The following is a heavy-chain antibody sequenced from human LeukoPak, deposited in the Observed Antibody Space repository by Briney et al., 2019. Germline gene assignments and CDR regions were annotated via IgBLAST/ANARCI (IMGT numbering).Heavy chain of an antibody. CDR3: ARPHGIAVAGTAFDY. V-gene: IGHV1-46*01. CDR1: GYTFTSYY. J-gene: IGHJ4*02. Sequence: ASVKVSCKASGYTFTSYYMHWVRQAPGQGLEWMGLINPSGGSTSYAQKFQGRVTMTRDTSTSTAYMELSSLRSEDTAVYYCARPHGIAVAGTAFDYWGQGTLVTVSS. D-gene: IGHD6-19*01. CDR2: INPSGGST.